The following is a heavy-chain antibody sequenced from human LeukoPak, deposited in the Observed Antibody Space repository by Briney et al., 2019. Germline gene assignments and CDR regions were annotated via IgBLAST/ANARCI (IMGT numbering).Heavy chain of an antibody. CDR1: GGSFSGYY. V-gene: IGHV4-34*01. D-gene: IGHD3-22*01. CDR2: INHGGST. CDR3: ARGRVYDSKRYYFDY. J-gene: IGHJ4*02. Sequence: SETLSLTCAVYGGSFSGYYWSWIRQPPGKGLEWIGEINHGGSTNYNPSLKSRVTISVDTSKNQFSLKLSSVTAADTAVYYCARGRVYDSKRYYFDYWGQGTLVTVSS.